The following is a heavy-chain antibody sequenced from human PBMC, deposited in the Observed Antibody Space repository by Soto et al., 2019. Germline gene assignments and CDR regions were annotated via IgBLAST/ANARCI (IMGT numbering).Heavy chain of an antibody. CDR3: ARESNDILTGPPWVWYFDL. V-gene: IGHV4-34*01. CDR2: INDRGSI. CDR1: GGSFSGYY. J-gene: IGHJ2*01. Sequence: QVQLQQWGAGPLRPLETLSLTCGLSGGSFSGYYWAWLRQSPGKGLEWIGEINDRGSINYNPSLKSRVSIAVDHSKNHYSLNLRSVTAADTAVYYCARESNDILTGPPWVWYFDLWGRGTLVTVSS. D-gene: IGHD3-9*01.